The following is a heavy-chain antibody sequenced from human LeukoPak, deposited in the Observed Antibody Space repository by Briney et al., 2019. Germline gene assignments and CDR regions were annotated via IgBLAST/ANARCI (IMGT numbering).Heavy chain of an antibody. CDR3: ARDREIFGDFDY. J-gene: IGHJ4*02. V-gene: IGHV3-21*01. CDR2: ITNSSSNI. D-gene: IGHD3-3*01. Sequence: PAGTLTLTCAASGFTFSSDSMNWVRQAPGKGRVGVSSITNSSSNIYYADSVKGRFTISRDNAKNSLYLQMNSLRAEDTAVYYCARDREIFGDFDYWGQGTLVTVSS. CDR1: GFTFSSDS.